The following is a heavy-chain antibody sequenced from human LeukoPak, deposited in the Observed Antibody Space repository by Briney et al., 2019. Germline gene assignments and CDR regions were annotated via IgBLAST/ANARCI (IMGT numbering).Heavy chain of an antibody. D-gene: IGHD3-3*01. Sequence: ASVKVSCKASGYTFTSYGISWVRQAPGQGLEWMGWISAYNGNTSYAQKLQGRVTMTTDTSTSTAYMELRSLRSDDTAVYYCARDASLSYYDFWSGYTPRAFDIWGQGTMVTVSS. CDR3: ARDASLSYYDFWSGYTPRAFDI. CDR1: GYTFTSYG. J-gene: IGHJ3*02. V-gene: IGHV1-18*01. CDR2: ISAYNGNT.